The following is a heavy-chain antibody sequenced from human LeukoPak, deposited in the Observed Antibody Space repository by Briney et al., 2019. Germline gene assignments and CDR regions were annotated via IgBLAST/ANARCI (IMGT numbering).Heavy chain of an antibody. CDR2: TYYRSKWYN. J-gene: IGHJ6*02. CDR1: GDNISSISAA. V-gene: IGHV6-1*01. D-gene: IGHD2-2*01. CDR3: ARVGRYCSSTNCFDYDYFGMDV. Sequence: SQTLSLTCAISGDNISSISAAWNWIRQSPSRGLEWLGRTYYRSKWYNEFAVSVKSRIIINPDTFKNQLSLQLNSVTPGDTAIYYCARVGRYCSSTNCFDYDYFGMDVWGQGTTVTVSS.